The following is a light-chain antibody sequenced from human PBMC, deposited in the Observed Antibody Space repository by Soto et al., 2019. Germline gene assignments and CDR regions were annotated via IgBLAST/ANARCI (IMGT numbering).Light chain of an antibody. V-gene: IGKV1-5*03. CDR3: QHYNSYSEA. CDR1: QTMSSW. Sequence: DFQMTQSPSTLSGSVGDRVTITCLASQTMSSWLAWYQQKPGKAPKLLIYKASTLKSGVPSRFSGSGSGTEFTLTISSLQPDDFATYYCQHYNSYSEAFGQGTKVDIK. J-gene: IGKJ1*01. CDR2: KAS.